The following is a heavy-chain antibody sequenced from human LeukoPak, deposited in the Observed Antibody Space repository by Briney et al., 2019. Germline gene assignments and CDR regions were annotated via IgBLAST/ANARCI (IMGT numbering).Heavy chain of an antibody. CDR3: ARDLAVVTLGTFDY. V-gene: IGHV4-34*01. J-gene: IGHJ4*02. Sequence: PSETLSLTCAVYGGSFSGYYWSWIRQPPGKGLEWIGEINHSGSTNYNPSLKSRVTISVDTSKNQFSLKLSSVTAADTAVYYCARDLAVVTLGTFDYWGQGTLVTVSS. D-gene: IGHD2-21*01. CDR1: GGSFSGYY. CDR2: INHSGST.